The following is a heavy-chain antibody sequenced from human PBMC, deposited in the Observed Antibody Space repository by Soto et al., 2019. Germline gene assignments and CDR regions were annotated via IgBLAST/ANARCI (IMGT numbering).Heavy chain of an antibody. CDR2: ISYDGSNK. Sequence: PGGSLRLSCAASGFTFSTYAMHWVRQAPGKGLEWVAVISYDGSNKHYADSVKGRFTISRDNSKNTLYLQMNSLRAEDTAVYYCAKDSVRGYYDSSGYLYYFDYWGQGTLVTVSS. CDR1: GFTFSTYA. V-gene: IGHV3-30*04. J-gene: IGHJ4*02. CDR3: AKDSVRGYYDSSGYLYYFDY. D-gene: IGHD3-22*01.